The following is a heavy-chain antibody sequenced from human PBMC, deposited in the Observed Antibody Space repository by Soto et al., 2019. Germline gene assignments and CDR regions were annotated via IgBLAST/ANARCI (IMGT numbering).Heavy chain of an antibody. V-gene: IGHV1-18*01. J-gene: IGHJ4*02. Sequence: QVQLVQSGVEVKKPGASVKVSCKASGYTFTSYGIGWVRQAPGEGLEWMGWITVNSGNTNYPQKFQGRVTMTTDTSTSTAYMELRSLTSDDTAVYYCGRGLGGGWYHSDYWGQGTLVTVSS. D-gene: IGHD3-16*01. CDR2: ITVNSGNT. CDR1: GYTFTSYG. CDR3: GRGLGGGWYHSDY.